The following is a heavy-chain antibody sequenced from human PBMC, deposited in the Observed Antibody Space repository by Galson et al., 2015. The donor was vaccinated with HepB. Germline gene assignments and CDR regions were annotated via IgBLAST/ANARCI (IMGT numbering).Heavy chain of an antibody. Sequence: LRLSCAASGFTFGRYAMHWARQTPGKGLEWVAVVSYEGSDKKYADSVKGRFTISRDSSKNILYLQMNSLRIEDTAVYYCAKAAVGWERQNFYYFDYWGQGTLVTVSS. CDR1: GFTFGRYA. V-gene: IGHV3-30*18. CDR3: AKAAVGWERQNFYYFDY. D-gene: IGHD1-26*01. CDR2: VSYEGSDK. J-gene: IGHJ4*02.